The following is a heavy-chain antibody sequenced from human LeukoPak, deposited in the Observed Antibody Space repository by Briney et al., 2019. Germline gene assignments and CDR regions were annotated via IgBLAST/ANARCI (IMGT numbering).Heavy chain of an antibody. CDR2: IYYSGST. Sequence: SETLSLTCTVSGGSISSYYWSWIRQPPGKGLEWIGDIYYSGSTNYNPSLKSRFTISVDTSKNQFSLKLSSVTAADTAVYYCARQSVGSGSYIWGQGTLVTVSS. CDR3: ARQSVGSGSYI. J-gene: IGHJ4*02. CDR1: GGSISSYY. D-gene: IGHD3-10*01. V-gene: IGHV4-59*08.